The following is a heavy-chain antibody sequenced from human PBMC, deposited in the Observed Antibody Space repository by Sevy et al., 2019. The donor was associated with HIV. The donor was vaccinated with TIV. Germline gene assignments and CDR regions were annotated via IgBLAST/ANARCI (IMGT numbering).Heavy chain of an antibody. D-gene: IGHD6-19*01. J-gene: IGHJ5*02. Sequence: SETLPLTCAVYGGSFSGYYWSWIRQPPGKGLEWIGEINHSGSTNYNPSLKSRVTISLDTSKKQFSLKLSSVTAADTAVYYCARGGYSSGWYSGRVNWFDPWGQGTLVTVSS. CDR1: GGSFSGYY. V-gene: IGHV4-34*01. CDR3: ARGGYSSGWYSGRVNWFDP. CDR2: INHSGST.